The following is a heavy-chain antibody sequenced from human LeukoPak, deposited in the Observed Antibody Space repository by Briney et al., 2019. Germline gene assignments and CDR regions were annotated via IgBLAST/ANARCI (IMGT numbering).Heavy chain of an antibody. D-gene: IGHD2-21*01. CDR2: IRYDGSNK. CDR3: AKPACGGDCRYWFDP. Sequence: GGSLRLSCAASGSTFSSSGMHWVRQAPGKGLEWVAFIRYDGSNKYYADFVKGRFTISRDNSKNTLYMQMNSLRAEDTAVYYCAKPACGGDCRYWFDPWGQGTLVTVSS. CDR1: GSTFSSSG. V-gene: IGHV3-30*02. J-gene: IGHJ5*02.